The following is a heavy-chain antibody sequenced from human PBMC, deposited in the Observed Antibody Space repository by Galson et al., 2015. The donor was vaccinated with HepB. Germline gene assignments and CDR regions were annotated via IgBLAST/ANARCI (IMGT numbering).Heavy chain of an antibody. CDR3: ARDASSSGPGSGFDY. Sequence: SVKVSCKASGYTFTSYYMHWVRQAPGQGLEWMGIINPSGGSTSYAQKFQGRVTMTRDTSTSTVYMELSSLRSEDTAVYYCARDASSSGPGSGFDYWGQGTLVTVSS. J-gene: IGHJ4*02. D-gene: IGHD6-19*01. CDR2: INPSGGST. CDR1: GYTFTSYY. V-gene: IGHV1-46*03.